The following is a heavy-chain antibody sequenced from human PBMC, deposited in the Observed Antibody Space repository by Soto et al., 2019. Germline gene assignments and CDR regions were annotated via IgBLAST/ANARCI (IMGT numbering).Heavy chain of an antibody. CDR3: PIGPTVVAFYYYYAMYV. D-gene: IGHD4-4*01. CDR1: GGPFTSYT. V-gene: IGHV1-69*01. Sequence: QVQLVQSGADVKKPGSSVRVSCKASGGPFTSYTISWVRQAPGQGLEWMGGIIPMSGTANYAHTFQGRLTITADESTNTAYMELPSLRSEDTAVYYCPIGPTVVAFYYYYAMYVWGQGTTVTVSS. CDR2: IIPMSGTA. J-gene: IGHJ6*02.